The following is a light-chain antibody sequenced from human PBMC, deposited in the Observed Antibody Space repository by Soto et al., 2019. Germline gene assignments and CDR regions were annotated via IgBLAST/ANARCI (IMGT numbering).Light chain of an antibody. CDR2: GAS. Sequence: EIVLTQSPGTLSLSPGDRATLYCRASQSVSSSNLAWYQQKRGQSPRLLIYGASSRATGIPARFSGSGSGTEFILTISSLQSEDFAVYYCQQYNNWPWTFGQGTKVDIK. J-gene: IGKJ1*01. CDR1: QSVSSSN. V-gene: IGKV3D-15*01. CDR3: QQYNNWPWT.